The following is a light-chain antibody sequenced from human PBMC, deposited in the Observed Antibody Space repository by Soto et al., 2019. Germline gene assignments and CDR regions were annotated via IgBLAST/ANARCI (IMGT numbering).Light chain of an antibody. J-gene: IGKJ1*01. CDR1: QSVSNN. V-gene: IGKV3-15*01. Sequence: EIVMTQSPATLSVSPGESATLSCRAGQSVSNNLAWYQQKPGQAPRLLIYGASTRATGVPARFSGSGSGTEFTLTISSLQYEDFAVYYCQQYNNWPPWTFGQGTKVEIK. CDR3: QQYNNWPPWT. CDR2: GAS.